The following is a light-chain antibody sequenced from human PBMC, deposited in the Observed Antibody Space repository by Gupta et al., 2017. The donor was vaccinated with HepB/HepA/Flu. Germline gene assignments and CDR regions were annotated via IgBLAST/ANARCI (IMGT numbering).Light chain of an antibody. Sequence: IQMTQSPSTLSASVGDRVTITCRASQSISTWLAWYQQKPGQAPKLLIYKASGLQSGVPSRFSGSGSGTEFTLTITSLHPDDFATYYCQHDNSYSWTFGQGTKVEIK. CDR3: QHDNSYSWT. CDR2: KAS. J-gene: IGKJ1*01. CDR1: QSISTW. V-gene: IGKV1-5*03.